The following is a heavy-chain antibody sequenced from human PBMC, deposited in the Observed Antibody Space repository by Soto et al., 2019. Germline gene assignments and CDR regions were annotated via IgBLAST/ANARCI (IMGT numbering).Heavy chain of an antibody. J-gene: IGHJ4*02. D-gene: IGHD1-1*01. Sequence: GGSLRLSCAASGFTFSDRYMSWIRQAPGKGLEWIGYSSNSGSFTRYADSVKGRFSISRDNAKNSLFLQINSLRGDDTAIYYCVRSGDNYNLLDYWGQGTPVTDSS. CDR2: SSNSGSFT. V-gene: IGHV3-11*06. CDR1: GFTFSDRY. CDR3: VRSGDNYNLLDY.